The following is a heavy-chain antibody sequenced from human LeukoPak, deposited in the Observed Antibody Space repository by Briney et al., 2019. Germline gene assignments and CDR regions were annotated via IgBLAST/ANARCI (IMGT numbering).Heavy chain of an antibody. CDR3: ARAAFGFYFDY. V-gene: IGHV3-7*01. CDR1: GFTFSSYW. D-gene: IGHD3-10*01. Sequence: GGSLRLSCAASGFTFSSYWMSWVRQAPGKGLEWVANIKQDGSEKYYVDSVKGRFTISRGNAKNSLYLQMNSLRAEDTAVYYCARAAFGFYFDYWGQGTLVTVSS. J-gene: IGHJ4*02. CDR2: IKQDGSEK.